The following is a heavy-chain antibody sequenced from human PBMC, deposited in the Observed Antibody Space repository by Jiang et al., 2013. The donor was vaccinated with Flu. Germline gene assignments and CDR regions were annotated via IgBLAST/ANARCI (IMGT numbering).Heavy chain of an antibody. J-gene: IGHJ3*02. V-gene: IGHV1-46*03. CDR1: GYTFTSYY. CDR2: INPSGGST. CDR3: ARDQGGNLPPDDAFDI. D-gene: IGHD4-23*01. Sequence: GYTFTSYYMHWVRQAPGQGLGWMGIINPSGGSTSYAQKFQGRVTMTRDTSTSTVYMELSSLRSEDTAVYYCARDQGGNLPPDDAFDIWGQGTMVTVSS.